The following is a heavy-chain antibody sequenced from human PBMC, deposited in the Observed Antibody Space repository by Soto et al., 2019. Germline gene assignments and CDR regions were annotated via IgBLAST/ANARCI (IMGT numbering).Heavy chain of an antibody. V-gene: IGHV3-48*01. CDR2: ISTSSSNI. CDR3: ARETSTGNYYMDV. D-gene: IGHD2-2*01. CDR1: GFSFSYYG. J-gene: IGHJ6*03. Sequence: EVQLVESGGGLVQPGGSLRLSCAASGFSFSYYGMNWVRQAPGKGLEWVSYISTSSSNIYYADSEKGRFTISRDNAKNSLSLQMNSLRAADTAVYYCARETSTGNYYMDVWGKGTTVTVSS.